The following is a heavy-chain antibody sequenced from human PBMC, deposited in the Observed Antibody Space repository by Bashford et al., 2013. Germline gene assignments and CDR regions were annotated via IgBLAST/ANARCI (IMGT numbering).Heavy chain of an antibody. CDR3: ARGATYDTSGYPVPDF. CDR2: IIPMLGIA. CDR1: GGTFSSYA. D-gene: IGHD3-22*01. J-gene: IGHJ4*02. Sequence: SVKVSCKASGGTFSSYAISWVRQAPGQGLEWMGGIIPMLGIANYAQKFQGRVTITADKSTSTAYMDLSSLKSEDTAKYYCARGATYDTSGYPVPDFWGQGALVTVSS. V-gene: IGHV1-69*10.